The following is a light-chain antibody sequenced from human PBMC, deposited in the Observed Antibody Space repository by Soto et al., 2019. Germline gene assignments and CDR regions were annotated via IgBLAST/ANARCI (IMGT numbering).Light chain of an antibody. CDR2: DVT. CDR1: SSDVGSYNR. J-gene: IGLJ1*01. Sequence: QSVLTQPPSVSGSPGHSVAISCTGTSSDVGSYNRVSWYQQPPDSAPKLIIYDVTNRPSGVPDRFSGSKSGNAASLTISGLQAEDEADYYCSSFKTTNTYVFGSGTRSPS. V-gene: IGLV2-18*02. CDR3: SSFKTTNTYV.